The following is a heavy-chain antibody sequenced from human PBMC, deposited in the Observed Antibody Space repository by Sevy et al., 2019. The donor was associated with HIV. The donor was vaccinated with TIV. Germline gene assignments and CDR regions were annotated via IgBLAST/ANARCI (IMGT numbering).Heavy chain of an antibody. CDR2: ISYDGTET. J-gene: IGHJ4*01. CDR1: GFAFSSHA. Sequence: SLRLSCAASGFAFSSHAMHWVRQAPGKGLEWVATISYDGTETFYAASVEGRFTISRDNSKNMLSLQINSLRPEDTAVYYCARDGGYSIKWYPLYWGHGTRVTVSS. D-gene: IGHD5-12*01. V-gene: IGHV3-30-3*01. CDR3: ARDGGYSIKWYPLY.